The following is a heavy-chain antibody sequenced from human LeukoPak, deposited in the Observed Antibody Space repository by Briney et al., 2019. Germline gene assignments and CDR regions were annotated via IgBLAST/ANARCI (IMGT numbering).Heavy chain of an antibody. J-gene: IGHJ4*02. Sequence: GGSLRLSCAASGFTFSSYEMNWVRQAPGKGLEWVSYISSSGSTIYYADSVKGRFTISRDNAKNSLYLQMNSLRAEGTAVYYCARGYSSGWLELLYFDYWGQGTLVAVSS. CDR1: GFTFSSYE. CDR2: ISSSGSTI. D-gene: IGHD6-19*01. CDR3: ARGYSSGWLELLYFDY. V-gene: IGHV3-48*03.